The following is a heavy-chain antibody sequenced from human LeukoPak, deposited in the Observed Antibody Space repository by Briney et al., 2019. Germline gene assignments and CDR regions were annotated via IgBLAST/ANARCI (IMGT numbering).Heavy chain of an antibody. Sequence: PSETLSLTCAVYGGSFSGYYWSWIRQPPGKGLEWIGEINHSGSTNYNPSLKSRVTISMDKSKNQLSLKLNFVTAADTAVYYCARDRGGYTYSHDYWGQGTLVTVSS. CDR1: GGSFSGYY. CDR2: INHSGST. V-gene: IGHV4-34*01. D-gene: IGHD5-18*01. CDR3: ARDRGGYTYSHDY. J-gene: IGHJ4*02.